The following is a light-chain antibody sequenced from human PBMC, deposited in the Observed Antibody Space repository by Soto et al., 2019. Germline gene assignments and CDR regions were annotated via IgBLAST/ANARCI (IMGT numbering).Light chain of an antibody. CDR2: DAS. J-gene: IGKJ1*01. CDR3: QQYNNWPRT. V-gene: IGKV3-15*01. CDR1: QSVNSR. Sequence: EIVMTQSPATLSVSPGERATLSCRASQSVNSRLAWYQQKPGQTPRLLIYDASTRATGIPTRFSGSGSGTDFTLTNSSLQSEDFAVYDCQQYNNWPRTFGQGSKVDIK.